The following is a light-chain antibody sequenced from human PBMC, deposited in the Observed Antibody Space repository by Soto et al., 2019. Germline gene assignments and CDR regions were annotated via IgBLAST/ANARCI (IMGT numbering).Light chain of an antibody. V-gene: IGKV1-12*01. CDR2: DAS. CDR3: QPANSFPPIT. Sequence: DVQMNQSASILSGSVGDRVTITCRASQDISTWLAWYQQRPGKAPHLLIYDASSLESGVPSRFSGSGSGTDFTLTISSLQPEDFATCYCQPANSFPPITFGHGTLLEIK. CDR1: QDISTW. J-gene: IGKJ5*01.